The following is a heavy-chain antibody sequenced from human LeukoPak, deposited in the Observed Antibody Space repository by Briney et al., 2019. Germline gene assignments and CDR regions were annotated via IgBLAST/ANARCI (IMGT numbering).Heavy chain of an antibody. V-gene: IGHV4-39*01. Sequence: SGTLSLTCTVSGGSISSSSYYWGWIRQPPGKGLEWIGSIYYSGSTYYNPSLKSRVTISVDTSKNQFSLKLSSVTAADTAVYYCARDYDSSGYFFDYWGQGTLVTVSS. CDR3: ARDYDSSGYFFDY. J-gene: IGHJ4*02. D-gene: IGHD3-22*01. CDR2: IYYSGST. CDR1: GGSISSSSYY.